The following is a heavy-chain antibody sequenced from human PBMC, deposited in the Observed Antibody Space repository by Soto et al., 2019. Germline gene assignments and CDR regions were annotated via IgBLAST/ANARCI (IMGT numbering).Heavy chain of an antibody. J-gene: IGHJ6*03. V-gene: IGHV3-20*01. D-gene: IGHD2-2*01. CDR2: INWNGGST. Sequence: PGGSLRLSCAASGFTFDDYGMSWVRQAPGKGLEWVSGINWNGGSTGYADSVKGRFTISRDNAKNSLYLQMNSLRAEDTALYHCARGGYCSSTSCHRSKRYYYMDVWGKGTTVTVSS. CDR1: GFTFDDYG. CDR3: ARGGYCSSTSCHRSKRYYYMDV.